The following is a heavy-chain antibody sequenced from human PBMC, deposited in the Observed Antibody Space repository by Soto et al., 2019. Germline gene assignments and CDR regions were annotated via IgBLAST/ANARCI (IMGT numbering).Heavy chain of an antibody. Sequence: GSLRLSCAASGFTVSSNYMSWVRRAPGKGLEWVSVIYSGGSTYYADSVKGRFTISRDNSKNTLYLQMNSLRAEDTAVYYCARDVITVTTSNYYYYYGMDVWGQGTTVTVSS. D-gene: IGHD4-17*01. CDR1: GFTVSSNY. J-gene: IGHJ6*02. V-gene: IGHV3-53*01. CDR3: ARDVITVTTSNYYYYYGMDV. CDR2: IYSGGST.